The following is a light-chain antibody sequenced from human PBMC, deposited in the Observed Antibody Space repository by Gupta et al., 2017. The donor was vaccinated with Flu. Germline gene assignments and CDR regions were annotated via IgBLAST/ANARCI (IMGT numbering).Light chain of an antibody. V-gene: IGLV3-21*02. CDR3: QAWDGTRDQGV. CDR1: IIGNEP. J-gene: IGLJ3*02. Sequence: VVAQPPSVSVAPRPPARITGGGDIIGNEPGHWYQQKAGQAPVLVVYDESDRPSEIPERFSGSHSGTTATLTTSRVEAGDEADYYGQAWDGTRDQGVFGGGTKLTGL. CDR2: DES.